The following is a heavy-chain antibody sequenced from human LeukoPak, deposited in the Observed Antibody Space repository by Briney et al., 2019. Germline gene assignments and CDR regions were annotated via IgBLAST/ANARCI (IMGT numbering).Heavy chain of an antibody. Sequence: GGSLRLSCAASGFTFSTSAMNWVRQAPGKGLEWVSSINNVRSHIYYADSVRGRFTISRDNSKNTLYLQMNSLRVEDTAVYYCARDPRVRGYSYGYADWGQGTLVTVSS. CDR2: INNVRSHI. D-gene: IGHD5-18*01. CDR1: GFTFSTSA. CDR3: ARDPRVRGYSYGYAD. J-gene: IGHJ4*02. V-gene: IGHV3-21*04.